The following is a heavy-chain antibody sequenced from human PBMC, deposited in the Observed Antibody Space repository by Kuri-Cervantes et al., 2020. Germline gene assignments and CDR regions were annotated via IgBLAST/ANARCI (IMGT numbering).Heavy chain of an antibody. CDR3: ARSSTVTTPYYYYGMDV. V-gene: IGHV1-18*01. J-gene: IGHJ6*02. D-gene: IGHD4-17*01. CDR1: GYTFTSYG. CDR2: ISPYNGNT. Sequence: ASVKVSCKASGYTFTSYGISWVRQAPGQGLEWMGWISPYNGNTNYAQKLQGRVTMTTDTSTSTAYMELRSLRSDDTAVYYCARSSTVTTPYYYYGMDVWGQGTTVTVSS.